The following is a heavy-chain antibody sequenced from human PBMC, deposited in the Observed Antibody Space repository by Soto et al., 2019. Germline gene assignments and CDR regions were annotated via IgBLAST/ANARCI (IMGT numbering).Heavy chain of an antibody. CDR1: GYSVSSSDYY. Sequence: SETLSLTCSVSGYSVSSSDYYWAWIRQPPGKGLEWIGSMLYSGLTNYSPSLKSRVTISVDTSKNQFSLKLSSVTAADTAVYYCASTHIVVVTDAFDIWGQGTMVTVSS. CDR2: MLYSGLT. D-gene: IGHD2-21*02. CDR3: ASTHIVVVTDAFDI. J-gene: IGHJ3*02. V-gene: IGHV4-39*07.